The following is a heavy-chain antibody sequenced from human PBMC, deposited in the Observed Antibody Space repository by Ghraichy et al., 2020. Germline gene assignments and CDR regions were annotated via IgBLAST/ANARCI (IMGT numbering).Heavy chain of an antibody. CDR3: ARERTYGDYADAIEI. J-gene: IGHJ3*02. D-gene: IGHD4-17*01. CDR2: IHYTGNS. V-gene: IGHV4-4*02. Sequence: SETLSLTCVVSGGSISTTNWWSWVRQPPGEGLEWIGQIHYTGNSNYNPSLKSRVTVSVDRSKNVFSLGLSSVTAADTAVYYCARERTYGDYADAIEIWGPGTMVTVSS. CDR1: GGSISTTNW.